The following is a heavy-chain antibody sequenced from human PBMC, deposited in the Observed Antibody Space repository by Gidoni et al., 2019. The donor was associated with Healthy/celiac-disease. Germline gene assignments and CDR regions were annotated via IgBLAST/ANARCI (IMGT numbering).Heavy chain of an antibody. CDR1: GFTFSSYA. V-gene: IGHV3-23*01. Sequence: EVQLLESGGGLVQPGGSLRLSCAASGFTFSSYAMSWVLQAPGKGLEWVSAISGSGGSTYYADSVKGRFTISRDNSKNTLYLQMNSLRAEDTAVYYCAGGGGGVAGIDYWGQGTLVTVSS. J-gene: IGHJ4*02. CDR2: ISGSGGST. D-gene: IGHD6-19*01. CDR3: AGGGGGVAGIDY.